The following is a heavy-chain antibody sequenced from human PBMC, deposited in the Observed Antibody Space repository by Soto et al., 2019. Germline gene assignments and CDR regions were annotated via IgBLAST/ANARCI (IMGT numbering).Heavy chain of an antibody. Sequence: SETLSLTCTVSGGSISSSYWSWIRQPPGKGLEWIGYIYDSGSTYYNSSLKSRVTMSVDTSKNQFSLKLSSVTAADTAVYYCARAPWITMISGALGWFDPWGQGTLVTVSS. CDR2: IYDSGST. CDR1: GGSISSSY. J-gene: IGHJ5*02. CDR3: ARAPWITMISGALGWFDP. V-gene: IGHV4-59*01. D-gene: IGHD3-22*01.